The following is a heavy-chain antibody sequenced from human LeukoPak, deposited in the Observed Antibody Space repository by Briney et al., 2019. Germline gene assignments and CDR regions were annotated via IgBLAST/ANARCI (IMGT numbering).Heavy chain of an antibody. V-gene: IGHV3-53*01. Sequence: GGSLRLSCAASGFTVSSNYMSWVRQAPGKGLDWVSIIHTGGSTYYAGSVKGRFTISRDNSKNTLYLQMNSLRAEDTAVYFCARGGPIAVAGYYFDYWGQGTLVTVSS. J-gene: IGHJ4*02. D-gene: IGHD6-19*01. CDR2: IHTGGST. CDR1: GFTVSSNY. CDR3: ARGGPIAVAGYYFDY.